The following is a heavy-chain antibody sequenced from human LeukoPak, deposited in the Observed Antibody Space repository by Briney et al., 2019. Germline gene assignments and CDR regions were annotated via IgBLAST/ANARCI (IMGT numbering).Heavy chain of an antibody. Sequence: SETLSLTCTVSGGSISSSSYYWGWIRQPPGKGLEWNREIYHSGSTNYNPSLKSRVTISVDKSKNQFSLKLSSVTAADTAVYYCAREPYYYDSSGYYWDYWGQGTLVTVSS. D-gene: IGHD3-22*01. V-gene: IGHV4-39*07. J-gene: IGHJ4*02. CDR1: GGSISSSSYY. CDR3: AREPYYYDSSGYYWDY. CDR2: IYHSGST.